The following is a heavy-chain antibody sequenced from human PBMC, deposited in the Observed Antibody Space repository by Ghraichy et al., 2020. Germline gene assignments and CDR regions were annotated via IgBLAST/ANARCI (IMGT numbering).Heavy chain of an antibody. V-gene: IGHV3-21*01. CDR3: ARDGASGDPHFDY. J-gene: IGHJ4*02. CDR1: GFTFNSYS. Sequence: GESLNISCAASGFTFNSYSMNWVRQAPGKGLEWVSSISSRGSFIYNADSVKGRFTISRDNAENSLYLQMNSLRAEDTAVYYCARDGASGDPHFDYWGQGTLVTVSS. CDR2: ISSRGSFI. D-gene: IGHD1-26*01.